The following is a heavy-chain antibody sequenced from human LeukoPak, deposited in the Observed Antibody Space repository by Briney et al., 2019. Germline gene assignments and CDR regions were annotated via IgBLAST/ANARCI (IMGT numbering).Heavy chain of an antibody. J-gene: IGHJ3*02. CDR2: ISAYNGNT. V-gene: IGHV1-18*01. CDR1: GYTFTSYG. CDR3: ARDRPAQYYYDSSGYYSDAFDI. D-gene: IGHD3-22*01. Sequence: ASVKVSCKASGYTFTSYGISWVRQAPGQGHERMGWISAYNGNTNYAQKLQGRVTMTTDTSTSTAYMELRSLRSDDTAVYYCARDRPAQYYYDSSGYYSDAFDIWGQGTMVTVSS.